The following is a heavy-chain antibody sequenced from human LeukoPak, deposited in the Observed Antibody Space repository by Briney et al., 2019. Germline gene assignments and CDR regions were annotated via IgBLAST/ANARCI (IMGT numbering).Heavy chain of an antibody. V-gene: IGHV3-33*01. CDR3: ARDPGREFDY. J-gene: IGHJ4*02. D-gene: IGHD1-26*01. CDR1: GFTFSSYG. Sequence: GGSLRLSCAASGFTFSSYGMHGVRQAPGKGVEWGAVIWYDGSNKYYADSVKGRFTISRDNSKNTLYLQMNTLRAEDTAVYYFARDPGREFDYWGQGTLVTVSS. CDR2: IWYDGSNK.